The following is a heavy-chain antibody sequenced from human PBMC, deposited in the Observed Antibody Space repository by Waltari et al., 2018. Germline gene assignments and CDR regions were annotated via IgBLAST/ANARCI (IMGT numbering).Heavy chain of an antibody. CDR3: ARDRGSGYSFGYYYYGMDV. CDR1: GGSISSYY. V-gene: IGHV4-59*01. D-gene: IGHD3-22*01. Sequence: QVQLQESGPGLVKPSETLSLTCTVSGGSISSYYWSWIRQPPGKGLEWIGYIYYSGSTNYNPARKSRVTISVDTSKNQFALKLSSVTAADTAVYYCARDRGSGYSFGYYYYGMDVWGQGTTVTVSS. CDR2: IYYSGST. J-gene: IGHJ6*02.